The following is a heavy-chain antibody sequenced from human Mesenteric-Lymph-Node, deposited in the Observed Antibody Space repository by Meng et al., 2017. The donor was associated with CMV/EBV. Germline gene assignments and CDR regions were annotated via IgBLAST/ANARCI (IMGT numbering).Heavy chain of an antibody. Sequence: ASVKVSCKASGYTFTGYYMHWVRQAPGQGLEWMGWINPNSGGTNYAQKFQGRVTMTRDTSISTAYMELSRLRSDDTAVYYCARGRIVGGTWFDPWGQGTLVTVSS. J-gene: IGHJ5*02. CDR3: ARGRIVGGTWFDP. CDR2: INPNSGGT. V-gene: IGHV1-2*02. D-gene: IGHD1-26*01. CDR1: GYTFTGYY.